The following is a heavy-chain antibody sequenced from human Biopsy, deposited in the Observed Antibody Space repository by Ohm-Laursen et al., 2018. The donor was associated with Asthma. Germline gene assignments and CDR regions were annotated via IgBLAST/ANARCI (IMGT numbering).Heavy chain of an antibody. CDR1: GFTFMTYG. CDR2: VGSDESYT. V-gene: IGHV3-33*01. D-gene: IGHD3-16*01. CDR3: ARDFARAIMIGGGREHYFDF. Sequence: SLRLSCTASGFTFMTYGMHWVRQVPGKGLEWVATVGSDESYTDHADSVKGRFTISRDNSKNTLHLQMNSLSPEDTAVYYCARDFARAIMIGGGREHYFDFWGQGTLVTVSS. J-gene: IGHJ4*02.